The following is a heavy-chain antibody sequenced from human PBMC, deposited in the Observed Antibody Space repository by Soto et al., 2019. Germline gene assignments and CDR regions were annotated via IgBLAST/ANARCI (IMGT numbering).Heavy chain of an antibody. V-gene: IGHV2-5*02. J-gene: IGHJ4*02. CDR2: IYWDDDK. Sequence: QITLKESGPTLVKPTQTLTLTCTFSGFSLSTSGVGVGWIRQPPGKALEWLALIYWDDDKRYSPSLKSRLTITKDTSKNQVVLTMTNMDPVDTATYYCAHRTYVDTGNYFDYWGQGTLVTVSS. D-gene: IGHD5-18*01. CDR1: GFSLSTSGVG. CDR3: AHRTYVDTGNYFDY.